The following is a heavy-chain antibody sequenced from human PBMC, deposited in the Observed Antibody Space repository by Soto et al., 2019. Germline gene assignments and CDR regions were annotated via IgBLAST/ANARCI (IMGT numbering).Heavy chain of an antibody. CDR3: ARGRNSGRGAFDI. J-gene: IGHJ3*02. Sequence: ESVGDVVQPGGSLRLSCAASGFSFRSYSINWVRQAPGKGLEWVSYISSSGSTLDHADSVKGRFTISRDNAKDSLYLQMNSLRAEDSAVYYCARGRNSGRGAFDIWGQGTMVTVSS. CDR2: ISSSGSTL. D-gene: IGHD5-12*01. V-gene: IGHV3-48*01. CDR1: GFSFRSYS.